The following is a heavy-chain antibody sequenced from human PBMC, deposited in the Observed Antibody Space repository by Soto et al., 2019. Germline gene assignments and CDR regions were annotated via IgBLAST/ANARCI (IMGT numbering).Heavy chain of an antibody. CDR1: GFTFSSYA. Sequence: LRLSCAASGFTFSSYAMHWVRQAPGKGLEWVAVISYDGIGTNYADSVKGRFTISRDNAKNTLYLQMNALRVEDTAVYYCTRGPRSTSTGTGAFWGQGTLVTVSS. J-gene: IGHJ4*02. CDR3: TRGPRSTSTGTGAF. CDR2: ISYDGIGT. D-gene: IGHD1-1*01. V-gene: IGHV3-30*14.